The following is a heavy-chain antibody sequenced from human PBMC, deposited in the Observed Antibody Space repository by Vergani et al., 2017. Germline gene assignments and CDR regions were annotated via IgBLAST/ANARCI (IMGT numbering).Heavy chain of an antibody. J-gene: IGHJ3*01. CDR1: GFTFSSYA. Sequence: EVQLLESGGGLVQPGGSLRLSCAASGFTFSSYAMSWVRQAPGKGLEWVSAISRSGGSTYYADSVKGRFTISRDNSKNTLYLQMNSLRAEDTAVYDCASYSSGYRDAFDVWGQGTMVTVSS. V-gene: IGHV3-23*01. D-gene: IGHD3-22*01. CDR2: ISRSGGST. CDR3: ASYSSGYRDAFDV.